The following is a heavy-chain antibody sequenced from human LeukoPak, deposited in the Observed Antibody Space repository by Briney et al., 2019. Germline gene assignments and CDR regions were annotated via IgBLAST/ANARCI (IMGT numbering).Heavy chain of an antibody. J-gene: IGHJ5*02. CDR3: AKDRSSRFSMDWFDP. V-gene: IGHV4-4*07. D-gene: IGHD6-13*01. Sequence: PSETLSLTCTVSGASLNPYYWSWIRQPAGKELEWIGRIFPSGLTNYNPSLKSRVTMSVDTSKNQFSLKLTSVTAADTAVYYCAKDRSSRFSMDWFDPWGQGTLVTVFS. CDR2: IFPSGLT. CDR1: GASLNPYY.